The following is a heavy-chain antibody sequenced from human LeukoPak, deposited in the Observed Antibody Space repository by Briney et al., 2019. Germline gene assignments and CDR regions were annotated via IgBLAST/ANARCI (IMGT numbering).Heavy chain of an antibody. V-gene: IGHV3-30*04. Sequence: PGRSLRLSCVASGFTFSSYAIHWVRQAPGKGLEWVAVISYDGSNKDYADSVKGRFTISRDNPKNTLYLQMNSLRAEDTAVYYCARVPLDYYGSGSYLGYYGMDVWGKGTTVTVSS. CDR3: ARVPLDYYGSGSYLGYYGMDV. CDR2: ISYDGSNK. CDR1: GFTFSSYA. D-gene: IGHD3-10*01. J-gene: IGHJ6*04.